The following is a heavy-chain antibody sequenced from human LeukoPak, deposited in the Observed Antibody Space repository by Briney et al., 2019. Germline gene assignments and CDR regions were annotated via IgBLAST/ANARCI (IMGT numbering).Heavy chain of an antibody. J-gene: IGHJ6*03. V-gene: IGHV3-23*01. CDR3: AKDHMLMYYDSSFYYYMDV. Sequence: GGSLRLSCAASGFTFSSYAMSWVRQAPGKGLEWVSAISGSGGSTYYADSVKGRFTISRDNSKNTLYLQMNSLRAEDTAVYYCAKDHMLMYYDSSFYYYMDVWGKGTTVTIS. D-gene: IGHD3-22*01. CDR1: GFTFSSYA. CDR2: ISGSGGST.